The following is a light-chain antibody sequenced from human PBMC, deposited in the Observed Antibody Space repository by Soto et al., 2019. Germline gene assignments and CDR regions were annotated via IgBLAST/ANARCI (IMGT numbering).Light chain of an antibody. Sequence: SYELTQPPSVSLSPGQTARITCSGEALPKKYAFWYQQKSGQAPVLVIYGDSKRPSGIPERFSGSSSGTMATLTISGAQVEDEADYYCYSTDSSGNHRGVFGTGTKLTVL. J-gene: IGLJ1*01. CDR2: GDS. V-gene: IGLV3-10*01. CDR3: YSTDSSGNHRGV. CDR1: ALPKKY.